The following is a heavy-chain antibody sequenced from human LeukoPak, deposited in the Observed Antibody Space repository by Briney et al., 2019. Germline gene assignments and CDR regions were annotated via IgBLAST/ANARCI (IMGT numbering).Heavy chain of an antibody. D-gene: IGHD6-13*01. CDR3: AKDPRRYSRTGGYFDY. V-gene: IGHV3-30*18. CDR1: GFTFSNYG. CDR2: ISYDGSNK. J-gene: IGHJ4*02. Sequence: GGSLRLSCAASGFTFSNYGMHWVREAPGKGLEWVSFISYDGSNKYYADSVKGRFTISRDNSKNTLYLQMISLRTEDTAVYYCAKDPRRYSRTGGYFDYWGQGTLVTVSS.